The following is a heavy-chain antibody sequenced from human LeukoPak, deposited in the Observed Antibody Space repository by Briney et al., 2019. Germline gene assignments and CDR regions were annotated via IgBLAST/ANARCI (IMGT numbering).Heavy chain of an antibody. J-gene: IGHJ6*03. CDR3: ARDAYSRRYYYYYYMDV. CDR2: INPDSGGT. V-gene: IGHV1-2*02. D-gene: IGHD6-13*01. Sequence: ASVKVSCKASGYTFTGHYMHWVRQAPGQGLEWMGWINPDSGGTNYAQKFQGRVTITRNTSISTAYMELSSLRSEDTAVYYCARDAYSRRYYYYYYMDVWGKGTTVTVSS. CDR1: GYTFTGHY.